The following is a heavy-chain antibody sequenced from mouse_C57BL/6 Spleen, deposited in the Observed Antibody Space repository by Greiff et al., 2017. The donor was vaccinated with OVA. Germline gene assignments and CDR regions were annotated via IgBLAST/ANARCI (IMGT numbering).Heavy chain of an antibody. J-gene: IGHJ4*01. V-gene: IGHV5-6*01. CDR1: GFTFSSYG. D-gene: IGHD1-1*02. CDR3: ARHGDGGAMDY. Sequence: EVQLVESGGDLVKPGGSLKLSCAASGFTFSSYGMSWVRQTPDKRLEWVATISSGGSYTYYPDSVKGRFTISRDNAKNTLYLQMSSLKSEDTAMYYCARHGDGGAMDYWGQGTSVTVSS. CDR2: ISSGGSYT.